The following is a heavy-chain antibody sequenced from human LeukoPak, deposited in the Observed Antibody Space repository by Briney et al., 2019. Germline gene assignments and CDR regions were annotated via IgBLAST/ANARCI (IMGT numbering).Heavy chain of an antibody. D-gene: IGHD3-10*01. Sequence: GGSLRLSCAASGFTFSDYYMSWIRQAPGKGLEWVSYISSSGSTIYYADSVKGRFTISRDNAKNSLYLQMNSLRAEDTAVYYCARMPPYGSGSYYNPLNYYYYYMDVWGKGTTVTVS. V-gene: IGHV3-11*04. CDR1: GFTFSDYY. CDR3: ARMPPYGSGSYYNPLNYYYYYMDV. J-gene: IGHJ6*03. CDR2: ISSSGSTI.